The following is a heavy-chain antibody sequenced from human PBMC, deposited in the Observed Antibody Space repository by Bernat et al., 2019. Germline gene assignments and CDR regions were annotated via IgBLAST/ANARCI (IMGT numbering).Heavy chain of an antibody. Sequence: EVQLVESGGGLVQPGGSLRLSCAASGFTFSNYDMHWVRQVTGKGLEWVSAIGSAGDPYYPGSVKGRFTVSRENSKNTLYLQMNSLRAEDTAVYYCARSQGGGSGYYLNWFDPWGQGTLVTVSS. D-gene: IGHD3-3*01. CDR1: GFTFSNYD. CDR3: ARSQGGGSGYYLNWFDP. CDR2: IGSAGDP. V-gene: IGHV3-13*05. J-gene: IGHJ5*02.